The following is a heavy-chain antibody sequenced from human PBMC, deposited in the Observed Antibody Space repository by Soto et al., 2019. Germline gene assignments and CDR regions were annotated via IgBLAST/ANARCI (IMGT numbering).Heavy chain of an antibody. CDR3: ARDRSGNYGGGYYGLDV. Sequence: QVQLVQSGAEVKKPGSSVKVSCKASGGTFSSYAISWVRQAPGQGLEWMGGIIPIFGTANYAQKFQGRVTITADESTSTAYMERSSLRSEDTAVYYCARDRSGNYGGGYYGLDVWGQGTTVTVSS. CDR2: IIPIFGTA. CDR1: GGTFSSYA. D-gene: IGHD3-3*01. J-gene: IGHJ6*02. V-gene: IGHV1-69*01.